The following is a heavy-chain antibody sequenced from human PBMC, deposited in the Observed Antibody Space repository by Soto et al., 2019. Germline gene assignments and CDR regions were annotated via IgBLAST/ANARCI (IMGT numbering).Heavy chain of an antibody. CDR3: AGVPSATYYDFWSATPPTRFAP. V-gene: IGHV4-34*01. Sequence: SETLSLTCAVYGGSFSGYYWSWIRQPPGKGLEWIGEINHSGSTNYNPSLKSRVTISVDTSKNQFSLKLSSVTAADTAVYYCAGVPSATYYDFWSATPPTRFAPWGQGTLVTVSS. CDR2: INHSGST. CDR1: GGSFSGYY. J-gene: IGHJ5*02. D-gene: IGHD3-3*01.